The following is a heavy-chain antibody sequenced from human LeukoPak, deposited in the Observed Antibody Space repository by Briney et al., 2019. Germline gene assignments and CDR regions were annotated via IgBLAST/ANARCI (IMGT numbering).Heavy chain of an antibody. CDR3: TTVKSILRFLEWLSYMDV. V-gene: IGHV3-15*01. Sequence: GGSLRLSCAASGFTFSNAWMSWVRQAPGKGLEGVGRIKSKTDGGTTDYGVPVKGRFTISRDDSKNTLDLQMNSLKTEDTAVYYCTTVKSILRFLEWLSYMDVWGKGTTVTVSS. D-gene: IGHD3-3*01. CDR2: IKSKTDGGTT. J-gene: IGHJ6*03. CDR1: GFTFSNAW.